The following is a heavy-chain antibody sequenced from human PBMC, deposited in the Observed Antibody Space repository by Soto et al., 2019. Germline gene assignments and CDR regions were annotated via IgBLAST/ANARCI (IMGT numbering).Heavy chain of an antibody. CDR2: ISYDGSNK. CDR3: AKDWAPITYYYDSSGYYPDDV. D-gene: IGHD3-22*01. CDR1: GFTFSSYG. J-gene: IGHJ6*02. V-gene: IGHV3-30*18. Sequence: GGSLRLSCAASGFTFSSYGMHWVRQAPGKGLEWVAVISYDGSNKYYADSVKGRFTISRDNSKNTLYLQMNSLRAEDTAVYYCAKDWAPITYYYDSSGYYPDDVWGQGTTVTVSS.